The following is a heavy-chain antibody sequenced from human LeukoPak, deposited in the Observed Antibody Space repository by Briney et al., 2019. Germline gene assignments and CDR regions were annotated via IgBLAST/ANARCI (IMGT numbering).Heavy chain of an antibody. V-gene: IGHV3-53*01. CDR1: GFTVSTHY. J-gene: IGHJ3*02. D-gene: IGHD3-10*01. Sequence: PGGSLRLSRAASGFTVSTHYMSWVRQAPGKGLEWVSVIYTGGNTHYADSVKGRFTISGDNSENTLSLQMNSLRAEDTAVYYCARGGWYYYGSGSPDAFDIWGQGTMVTVSS. CDR2: IYTGGNT. CDR3: ARGGWYYYGSGSPDAFDI.